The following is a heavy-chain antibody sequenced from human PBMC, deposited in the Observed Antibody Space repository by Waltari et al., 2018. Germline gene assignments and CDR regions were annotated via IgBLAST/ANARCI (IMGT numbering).Heavy chain of an antibody. CDR1: GFTFSSYG. CDR3: ARAGDYGDIGY. Sequence: QVQLVESGGGVVQPGGSLRLSCAASGFTFSSYGMHWVRQGPGKGLELVAVIWYDGSNKYYADSVKGRFTISRDNSKNTLYLQMNSLRAEDTAVYYCARAGDYGDIGYWGQGTLVTVSS. D-gene: IGHD4-17*01. J-gene: IGHJ4*02. CDR2: IWYDGSNK. V-gene: IGHV3-33*01.